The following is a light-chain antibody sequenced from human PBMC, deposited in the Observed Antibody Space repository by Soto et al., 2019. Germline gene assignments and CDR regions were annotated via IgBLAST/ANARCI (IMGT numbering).Light chain of an antibody. CDR2: ENN. V-gene: IGLV6-57*02. Sequence: NFMLTQPHSVSESPGKTVTISCTGGSGSIATNYVQWYQQRPGSAPTTVIYENNKRPSGIPERFSGSIDSSSNSASLTSSGLKIEDEADDSCQSYDRSYVVFGGGTK. CDR3: QSYDRSYVV. J-gene: IGLJ2*01. CDR1: SGSIATNY.